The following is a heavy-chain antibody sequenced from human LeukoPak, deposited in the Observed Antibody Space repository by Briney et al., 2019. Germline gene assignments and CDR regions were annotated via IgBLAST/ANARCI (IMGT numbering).Heavy chain of an antibody. CDR1: GYTFTGYY. Sequence: ASVKVSCKASGYTFTGYYMHWVRQAPGQGLEWMGRINPNRGGTNYAQKFQGRVTMTRDTSISTAYMELSRLRSDDTAVYYCASGTRSYYYYYMDVWGKGTTVTVSS. CDR2: INPNRGGT. V-gene: IGHV1-2*06. J-gene: IGHJ6*03. D-gene: IGHD1-1*01. CDR3: ASGTRSYYYYYMDV.